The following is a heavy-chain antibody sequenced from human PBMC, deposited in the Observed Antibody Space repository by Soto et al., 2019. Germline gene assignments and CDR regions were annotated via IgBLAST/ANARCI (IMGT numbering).Heavy chain of an antibody. Sequence: KASETLSLTCTVSGDSINNSYWSWIRQPAGKGLEWIGRIYSSGTTNLNPSLKTRVTMSADTSKNQLSLKLRSVTAADTAVYYCAKEGSGGSNWFDPWGPGTQVTVSS. CDR3: AKEGSGGSNWFDP. CDR2: IYSSGTT. V-gene: IGHV4-4*07. CDR1: GDSINNSY. D-gene: IGHD1-26*01. J-gene: IGHJ5*02.